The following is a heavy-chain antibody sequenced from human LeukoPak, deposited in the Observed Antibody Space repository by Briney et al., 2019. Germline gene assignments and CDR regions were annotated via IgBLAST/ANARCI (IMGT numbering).Heavy chain of an antibody. CDR3: ARDASVPPYGDPAS. CDR1: GFTFSSYS. Sequence: GGSLRLSCAASGFTFSSYSMNWVRQAPGKGLEWVSYISSSSTIYYADSVKGRFTISRDNAKNSLYLQMNSLRAEDTAVYYCARDASVPPYGDPASWGQGTLVTVSS. CDR2: ISSSSTI. J-gene: IGHJ4*02. D-gene: IGHD4-17*01. V-gene: IGHV3-48*01.